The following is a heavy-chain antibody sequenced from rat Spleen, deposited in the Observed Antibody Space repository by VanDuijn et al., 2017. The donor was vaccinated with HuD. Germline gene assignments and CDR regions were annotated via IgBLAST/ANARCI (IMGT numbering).Heavy chain of an antibody. CDR3: ATGPRILRLDWFAY. CDR1: GFSLNNYG. V-gene: IGHV5-29*01. Sequence: VQLKESGPGLVQPSQTLSLTCTVSGFSLNNYGVIWVRQPPGKGLEWVATISYDGTRAFYRDSVQGRFTISRDNAKSTLYLQMDSLTSEDTATYYCATGPRILRLDWFAYWGQGTLVTVSS. CDR2: ISYDGTRA. J-gene: IGHJ3*01. D-gene: IGHD1-6*01.